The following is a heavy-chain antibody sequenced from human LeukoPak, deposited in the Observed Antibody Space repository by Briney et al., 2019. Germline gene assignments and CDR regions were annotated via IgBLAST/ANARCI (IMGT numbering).Heavy chain of an antibody. V-gene: IGHV1-18*01. CDR3: ARVQYYYDSSGYYYVSCYFDY. CDR2: ISAYNGNT. Sequence: ASVKVSGKASGYTFTSYGISWVRQAPGQGLEWMGWISAYNGNTNYAQKLQGRVTMTTDTSTSTAYMELRSLRSDDTAVYYCARVQYYYDSSGYYYVSCYFDYWGQGTLVTVSS. CDR1: GYTFTSYG. J-gene: IGHJ4*02. D-gene: IGHD3-22*01.